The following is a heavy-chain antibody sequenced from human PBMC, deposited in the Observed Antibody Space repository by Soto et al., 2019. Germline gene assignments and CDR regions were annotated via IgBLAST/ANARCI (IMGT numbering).Heavy chain of an antibody. V-gene: IGHV1-2*02. D-gene: IGHD6-13*01. CDR1: GYPLTAKY. J-gene: IGHJ5*02. Sequence: ASVKGSCKASGYPLTAKYLHWVRQAPGQGLEWMGWINPSSGGTKEAQKFRGRVTMTRDTSISAAYMELSRLTSDDTAVYYGAKGGSSWTEWFDPWGQGTRDTVSP. CDR2: INPSSGGT. CDR3: AKGGSSWTEWFDP.